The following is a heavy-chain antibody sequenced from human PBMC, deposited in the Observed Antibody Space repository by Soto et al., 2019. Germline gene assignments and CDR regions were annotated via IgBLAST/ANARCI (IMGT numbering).Heavy chain of an antibody. V-gene: IGHV3-23*01. D-gene: IGHD2-2*01. CDR3: AKLGVVPAAAYYYMDV. CDR1: GFTFSSYA. CDR2: ISGSGGST. J-gene: IGHJ6*03. Sequence: GGSLRLSCAASGFTFSSYAMSWVRQAPGKGLEWVSAISGSGGSTYYADSVKGRFTISRDNSKNTLYLQMNSLRAEDTAVYYCAKLGVVPAAAYYYMDVWGKGTTVTVS.